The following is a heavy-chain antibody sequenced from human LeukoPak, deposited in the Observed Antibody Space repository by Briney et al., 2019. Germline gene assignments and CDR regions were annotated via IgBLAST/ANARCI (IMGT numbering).Heavy chain of an antibody. V-gene: IGHV4-59*08. D-gene: IGHD6-13*01. CDR1: GGSISSYY. CDR2: IYYSGST. J-gene: IGHJ4*02. Sequence: PSETLSLTRTVSGGSISSYYWSWIRQPPGKGLEWIGYIYYSGSTNYNPSLKSRVTISVDTSKNQFSLKLSSVTAADTAVYYCARHATPYSSSGLFDYWGQGALVTVSS. CDR3: ARHATPYSSSGLFDY.